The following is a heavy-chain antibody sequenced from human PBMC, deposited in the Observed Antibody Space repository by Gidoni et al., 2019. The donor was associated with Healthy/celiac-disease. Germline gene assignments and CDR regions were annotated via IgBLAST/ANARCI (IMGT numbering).Heavy chain of an antibody. D-gene: IGHD6-19*01. V-gene: IGHV3-30*18. CDR3: AKDLGSYSSGWYYYYGMDV. CDR1: GFTFSSYG. Sequence: QVQLVESGGGVVQPGRSLRPSCAASGFTFSSYGMHWVRQAPGKGLEWVAVISYDGSNKYYADSVKGRFTISRDNSKNTLYLQMNSLRAEDTAVYYCAKDLGSYSSGWYYYYGMDVWGQGTTVTVSS. CDR2: ISYDGSNK. J-gene: IGHJ6*02.